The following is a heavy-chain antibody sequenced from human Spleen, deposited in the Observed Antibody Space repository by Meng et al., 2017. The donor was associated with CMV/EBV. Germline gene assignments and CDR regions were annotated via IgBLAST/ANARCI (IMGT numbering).Heavy chain of an antibody. CDR2: IYPGDSDT. CDR3: ARGHCSGGSCYGSPFDY. Sequence: SFTSYWIGWVRQMPGKGLEWMGIIYPGDSDTRYSPSFQGQVTISVDKSISTAYLQWSSLKASDTAMYYCARGHCSGGSCYGSPFDYWGQGTLVTVSS. V-gene: IGHV5-51*01. J-gene: IGHJ4*02. D-gene: IGHD2-15*01. CDR1: SFTSYW.